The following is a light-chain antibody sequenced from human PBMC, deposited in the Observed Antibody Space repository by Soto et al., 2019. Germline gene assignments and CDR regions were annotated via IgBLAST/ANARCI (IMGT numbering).Light chain of an antibody. Sequence: QSVLTQPPSVSGAPGQRVTISCTGSSSNIGAGYDVHWYQQLPGTAPKLLIYGNSNRPSGVPDRFSGSKSGTSASLAITGLQAEDEADYSCQSYDSSLSGDVVFGGGTKLTVI. CDR1: SSNIGAGYD. CDR2: GNS. V-gene: IGLV1-40*01. CDR3: QSYDSSLSGDVV. J-gene: IGLJ2*01.